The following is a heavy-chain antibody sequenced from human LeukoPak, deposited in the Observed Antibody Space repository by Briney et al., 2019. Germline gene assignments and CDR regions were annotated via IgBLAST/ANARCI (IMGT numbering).Heavy chain of an antibody. CDR3: EKGLGSGSYIHYGMDV. CDR1: GFTFSDHY. V-gene: IGHV3-30*18. J-gene: IGHJ6*02. Sequence: LSGGSLRLSCAASGFTFSDHYMHWVRQAPGKGLEWVAFISDDGSHKYYADSVMGRFTISRDNSKNTLYLQMNSLRAEDTAGYYCEKGLGSGSYIHYGMDVWGQGATVTVSS. D-gene: IGHD3-10*01. CDR2: ISDDGSHK.